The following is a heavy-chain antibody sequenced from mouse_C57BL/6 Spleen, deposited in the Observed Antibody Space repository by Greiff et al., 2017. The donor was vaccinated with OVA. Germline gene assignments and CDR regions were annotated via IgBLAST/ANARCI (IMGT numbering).Heavy chain of an antibody. Sequence: EVQLVESGGGLVKPGGSLKLSCAASGFTISDYGMHWVRQAPEKGLEWVAYISSGSSTIYYADTVKGRFTISRDNAKNTLFLQMTSLRSEETAMYYCASAVVAHFDYGGQGTTLTVSS. CDR3: ASAVVAHFDY. J-gene: IGHJ2*01. V-gene: IGHV5-17*01. D-gene: IGHD1-1*01. CDR2: ISSGSSTI. CDR1: GFTISDYG.